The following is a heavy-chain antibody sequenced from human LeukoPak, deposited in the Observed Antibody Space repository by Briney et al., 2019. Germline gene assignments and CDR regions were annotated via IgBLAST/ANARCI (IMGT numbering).Heavy chain of an antibody. J-gene: IGHJ4*02. Sequence: PSETLSLTCTVSGGSISSSSYYWGWIRQPPGKGLEWIGDINHSGSTDYNPSLKSRVTIEVDTSKKQFSLNLRSVTAADTAVYYCARGGAVGATYLLLDYWGQGTVVTVSS. D-gene: IGHD2-15*01. CDR2: INHSGST. CDR1: GGSISSSSYY. V-gene: IGHV4-39*01. CDR3: ARGGAVGATYLLLDY.